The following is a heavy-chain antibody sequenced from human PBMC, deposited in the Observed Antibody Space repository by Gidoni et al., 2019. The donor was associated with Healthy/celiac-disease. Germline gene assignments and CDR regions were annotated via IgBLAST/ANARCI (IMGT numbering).Heavy chain of an antibody. J-gene: IGHJ4*02. CDR2: IHPSGGSE. Sequence: QVQLVQSGAEVKKPGASVKVSCKESGYTFTNYYMHWVRQAPGQGLEWMGIIHPSGGSESYAQKFQGRVTMTRDTSTTTVYMELTSLRSEDTAVYYCARGRYHEDYWGQGTLVTVSS. CDR1: GYTFTNYY. D-gene: IGHD1-20*01. V-gene: IGHV1-46*01. CDR3: ARGRYHEDY.